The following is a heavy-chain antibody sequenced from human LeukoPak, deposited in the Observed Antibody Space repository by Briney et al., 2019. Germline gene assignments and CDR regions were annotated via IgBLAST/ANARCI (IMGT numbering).Heavy chain of an antibody. CDR2: ISSSSSYI. CDR3: ASLSKYLTDY. J-gene: IGHJ4*02. D-gene: IGHD2/OR15-2a*01. CDR1: GFTFCSYT. Sequence: GGSLRLSCAASGFTFCSYTMNWVRQAPGKGLEWVSSISSSSSYIYYADSVKGRFTISRDNAKNSLYLQMNSLRAEDTAVYYCASLSKYLTDYWGQGTLVTVSS. V-gene: IGHV3-21*06.